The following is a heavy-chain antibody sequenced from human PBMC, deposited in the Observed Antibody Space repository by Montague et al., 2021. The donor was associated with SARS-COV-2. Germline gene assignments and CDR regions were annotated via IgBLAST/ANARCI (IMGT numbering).Heavy chain of an antibody. CDR1: GGSFSGYY. D-gene: IGHD3-22*01. CDR2: INHSGST. Sequence: SETLSLTCAVYGGSFSGYYWSWIRHPPGKGLEWIGEINHSGSTKYNPSLKSRVTISVDTSKNQFSLKLSSVTAADTAVYYCARGTKRVFTYEYDSSGYASDYWGQGTLVTVSS. CDR3: ARGTKRVFTYEYDSSGYASDY. J-gene: IGHJ4*02. V-gene: IGHV4-34*01.